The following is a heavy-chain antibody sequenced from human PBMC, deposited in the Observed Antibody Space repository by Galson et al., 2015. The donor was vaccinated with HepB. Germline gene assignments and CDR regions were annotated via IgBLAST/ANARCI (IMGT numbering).Heavy chain of an antibody. CDR3: AKDEFCGGGSCYGLDH. D-gene: IGHD2-15*01. J-gene: IGHJ4*02. Sequence: SLRLSCAVSGLTLSSDAMSWVRQTPGKELEGVSIIGGSGGNTYYADSVKGRFTISRDISKNTLFLQMNSLRAEDTAVYYCAKDEFCGGGSCYGLDHWGLGTLVTVSS. V-gene: IGHV3-23*01. CDR1: GLTLSSDA. CDR2: IGGSGGNT.